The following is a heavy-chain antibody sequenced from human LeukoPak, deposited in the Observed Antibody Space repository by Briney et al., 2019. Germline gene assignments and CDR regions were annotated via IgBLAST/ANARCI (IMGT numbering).Heavy chain of an antibody. V-gene: IGHV3-11*01. Sequence: GGSLRLSCAASGFTFSEYYMSWIRQAPGKGLEWVSYISGSGTSAIHYADSVRGRFTISRDNAKKSVYLQMNSLRAEDTAVYYCARDKQWLVRYYFDYWGQGTLVTVSS. CDR3: ARDKQWLVRYYFDY. CDR2: ISGSGTSAI. CDR1: GFTFSEYY. D-gene: IGHD6-19*01. J-gene: IGHJ4*02.